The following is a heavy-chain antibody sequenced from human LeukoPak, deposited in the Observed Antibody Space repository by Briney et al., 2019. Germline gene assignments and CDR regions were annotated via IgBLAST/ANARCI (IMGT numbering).Heavy chain of an antibody. V-gene: IGHV4-59*11. CDR2: IYYSGST. CDR1: GGSISSHY. Sequence: PSETLSLTCTVSGGSISSHYWSWIRQPPGKGLEWIGYIYYSGSTNYNPSLKSRVTISVDTSKNQFSLKLSSVTAADTAVYYCARGGYCSSTSCYRRQQRLFDPWGQGTLVTVSS. CDR3: ARGGYCSSTSCYRRQQRLFDP. D-gene: IGHD2-2*02. J-gene: IGHJ5*02.